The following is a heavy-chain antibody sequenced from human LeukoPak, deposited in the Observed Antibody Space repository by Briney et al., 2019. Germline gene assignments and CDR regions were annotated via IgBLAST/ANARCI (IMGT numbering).Heavy chain of an antibody. CDR3: ARAHSRTWFDY. V-gene: IGHV1-46*01. J-gene: IGHJ4*02. CDR2: INPGGGAT. D-gene: IGHD6-13*01. CDR1: GYTFTNYY. Sequence: ASVTVSFKASGYTFTNYYIYWVRQAPGEGLEWMGIINPGGGATTYAQKFQGRVTVTRDTSTSTVYMELRSLRSEDTAMYYCARAHSRTWFDYWGQGTLVTVSS.